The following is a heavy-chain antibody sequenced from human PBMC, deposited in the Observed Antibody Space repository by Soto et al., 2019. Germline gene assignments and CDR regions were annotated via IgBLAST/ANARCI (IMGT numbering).Heavy chain of an antibody. CDR2: LNPASGST. CDR1: GYTFTHYY. Sequence: QVQLVQSGAEVKKPGASVKLSCRPAGYTFTHYYIHWVRQAPGQGLEWLALLNPASGSTNYAQDLEGRVTLTMDASTTTVYMGLSGLRAEDTAIFECARDLAAGDHWGQGTLVAVSS. V-gene: IGHV1-46*01. CDR3: ARDLAAGDH. D-gene: IGHD6-13*01. J-gene: IGHJ4*02.